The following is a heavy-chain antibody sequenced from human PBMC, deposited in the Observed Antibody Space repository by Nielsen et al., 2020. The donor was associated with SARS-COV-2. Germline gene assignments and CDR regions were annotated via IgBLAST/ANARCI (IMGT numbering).Heavy chain of an antibody. V-gene: IGHV4-59*13. Sequence: SETLSLTCTASGCSISGYYWSWILQPPGKGLEWIGYIYFTGNTHYNPSFKSRVTTSPDTSKNQFSLKLTSVPAADTAVYYCARVNYGLFWYFDVWGRGTLVSASS. CDR1: GCSISGYY. CDR3: ARVNYGLFWYFDV. D-gene: IGHD4-17*01. CDR2: IYFTGNT. J-gene: IGHJ2*01.